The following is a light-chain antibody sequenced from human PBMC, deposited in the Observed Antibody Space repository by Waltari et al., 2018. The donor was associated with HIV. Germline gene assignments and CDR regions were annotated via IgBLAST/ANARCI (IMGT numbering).Light chain of an antibody. V-gene: IGKV3-20*01. CDR2: GAS. CDR3: QQYDMSPRT. J-gene: IGKJ2*01. Sequence: AWYQHRPGQAPRLLIFGASSRATGIPDRFSASGSGTDFTLTISSLDPSDYALYYCQQYDMSPRTFGQGTRVDIK.